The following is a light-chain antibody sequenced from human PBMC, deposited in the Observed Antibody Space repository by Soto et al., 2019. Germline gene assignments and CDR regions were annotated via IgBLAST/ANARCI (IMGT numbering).Light chain of an antibody. V-gene: IGKV3-20*01. CDR1: QSVSSSY. Sequence: EIVLTQSPGTLSLSPGERATLSCRASQSVSSSYLAWYQQKPGQAPRLLIYGASSRATGIPDRFSGSGSGKDFPLTNRKMEAEDFAVYYCQQYGSSRFTFGPGTKVDIK. J-gene: IGKJ3*01. CDR3: QQYGSSRFT. CDR2: GAS.